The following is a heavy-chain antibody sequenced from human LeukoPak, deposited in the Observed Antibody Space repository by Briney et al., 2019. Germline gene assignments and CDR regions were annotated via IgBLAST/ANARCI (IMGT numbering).Heavy chain of an antibody. CDR1: GDSISNYH. CDR2: IHRSGST. V-gene: IGHV4-4*07. J-gene: IGHJ4*02. CDR3: ARRDTSTGWSFDS. Sequence: SETLSLTCTLSGDSISNYHWTWIRQPAGKGLEWIGQIHRSGSTKSNTPLESRDTMSIDTPANQVFLTIRSVTAADTAIYYCARRDTSTGWSFDSWGQGTLVTVSS. D-gene: IGHD6-19*01.